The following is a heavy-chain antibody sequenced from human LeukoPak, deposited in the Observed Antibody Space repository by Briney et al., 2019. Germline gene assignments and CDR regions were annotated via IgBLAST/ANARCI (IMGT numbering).Heavy chain of an antibody. CDR1: GFTSRNRA. D-gene: IGHD3-10*01. J-gene: IGHJ4*02. Sequence: TGGSLRLSCAASGFTSRNRAMSWVRQAPGKGLEWVSGISGTGYNTYYADSVKGRFTISRDNSKNTLYLQMNSLEAEDTAVYYCAKHVSGSLFYFDYWGQRTLVTVSS. V-gene: IGHV3-23*01. CDR3: AKHVSGSLFYFDY. CDR2: ISGTGYNT.